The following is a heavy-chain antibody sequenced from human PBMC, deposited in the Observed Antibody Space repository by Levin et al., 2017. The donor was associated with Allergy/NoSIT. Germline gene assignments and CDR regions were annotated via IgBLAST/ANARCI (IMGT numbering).Heavy chain of an antibody. CDR1: ADSINSDN. CDR2: FFYNGKS. J-gene: IGHJ3*01. D-gene: IGHD2-21*01. Sequence: SETLSLTCTVSADSINSDNWSWVRQPPGKGLEWIGFFFYNGKSDYNPSLNSRVAISVDTTKNQISLKLTSVTAADTALYFCAGGDFVMNAFDLWGQGTMVTVSS. CDR3: AGGDFVMNAFDL. V-gene: IGHV4-59*01.